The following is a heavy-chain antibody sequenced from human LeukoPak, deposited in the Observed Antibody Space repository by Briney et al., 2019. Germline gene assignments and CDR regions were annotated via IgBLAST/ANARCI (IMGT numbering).Heavy chain of an antibody. D-gene: IGHD2-8*01. V-gene: IGHV4-59*11. CDR3: ARGIDSWWPFDQ. CDR2: IYYNGST. CDR1: GGSISSHY. J-gene: IGHJ4*02. Sequence: SETLSLTCTVSGGSISSHYWSWIRQPPGKGLEWIGYIYYNGSTNYNPSLKSRVTISVDTSKNQFSLKLSSVTAADTAVYYCARGIDSWWPFDQWGQGTLVTVSS.